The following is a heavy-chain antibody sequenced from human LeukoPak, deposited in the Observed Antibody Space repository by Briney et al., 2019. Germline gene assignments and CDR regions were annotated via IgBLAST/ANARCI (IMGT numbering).Heavy chain of an antibody. CDR1: GFTLSTYW. Sequence: PGGSLRLSCAASGFTLSTYWMSWVRQAPGKGLEWAANIKPDGSEQYYVDSVRGRFTISRDNAKNSLYLQMNSLRAEDTAIYYCARESAGGPDYWGQGTLVTVSS. CDR3: ARESAGGPDY. D-gene: IGHD6-19*01. J-gene: IGHJ4*02. V-gene: IGHV3-7*05. CDR2: IKPDGSEQ.